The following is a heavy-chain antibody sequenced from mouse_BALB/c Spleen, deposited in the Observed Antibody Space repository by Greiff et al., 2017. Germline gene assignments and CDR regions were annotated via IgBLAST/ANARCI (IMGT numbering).Heavy chain of an antibody. V-gene: IGHV14-3*02. Sequence: VQLKQSGAELVKPGASVKLSCTASGFNIKDTYMHWVKQRPEQGLEWIGRIDPANGNTKYDPKFQGKATITADTSSNTAYLQLSSLTSEDTAVYYCAIYYGNSYAMDYWGQGTSVTVSS. CDR3: AIYYGNSYAMDY. D-gene: IGHD2-1*01. CDR2: IDPANGNT. J-gene: IGHJ4*01. CDR1: GFNIKDTY.